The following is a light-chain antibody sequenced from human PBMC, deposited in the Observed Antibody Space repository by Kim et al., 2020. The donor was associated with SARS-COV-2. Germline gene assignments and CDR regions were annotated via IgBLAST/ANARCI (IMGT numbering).Light chain of an antibody. J-gene: IGKJ2*01. V-gene: IGKV1-5*03. CDR1: ENIKYY. CDR2: QAS. CDR3: LHFNSYSGT. Sequence: ASVGDNVTITCRASENIKYYLSWFQQKLGRTPKLLIYQASDLEDGVPSRFSGSGSGTDFTFTITSLQPDDFATYYCLHFNSYSGTFGQGTKVEIK.